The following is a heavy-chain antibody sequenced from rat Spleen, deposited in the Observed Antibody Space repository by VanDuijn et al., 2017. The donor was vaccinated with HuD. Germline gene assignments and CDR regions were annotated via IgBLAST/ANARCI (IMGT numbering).Heavy chain of an antibody. CDR2: ITYDGSNT. J-gene: IGHJ2*01. CDR1: GFTYSNYV. CDR3: ARRHYGYTDYFDY. V-gene: IGHV5-7*01. D-gene: IGHD1-9*01. Sequence: EVQLVESGGGLVQPGRSLKLSCAASGFTYSNYVMAWVRQAPRKGLEWVAIITYDGSNTYYRDSVRGRFTISRDNADSTLYLQMDSLRSEDTATYYCARRHYGYTDYFDYWGQGVMVTVSS.